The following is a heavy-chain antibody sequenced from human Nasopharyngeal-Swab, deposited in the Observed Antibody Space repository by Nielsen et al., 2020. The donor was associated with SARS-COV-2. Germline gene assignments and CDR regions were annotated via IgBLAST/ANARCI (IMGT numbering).Heavy chain of an antibody. J-gene: IGHJ6*02. D-gene: IGHD2-21*01. V-gene: IGHV3-21*01. CDR2: VSTSGTYI. CDR1: GFTFSSYS. Sequence: GESLKISCAASGFTFSSYSMNWVRQAHGKGLEWVSSVSTSGTYIYHADSVKGRFTISSDNAKNSLYLQMNSLRAEDTAVYYCARETRGVNYYYYGLDVWGQGTTVTVSS. CDR3: ARETRGVNYYYYGLDV.